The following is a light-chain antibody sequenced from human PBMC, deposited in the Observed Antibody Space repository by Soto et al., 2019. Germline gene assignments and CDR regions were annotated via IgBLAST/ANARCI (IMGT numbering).Light chain of an antibody. CDR3: QQYGSSPPT. J-gene: IGKJ1*01. CDR1: QSISRY. Sequence: IVLTQSPGTLSVSPGERTTLSCRASQSISRYLAWYQQKPGQGPRLLIYGASSRATGTPDRFSGSGSGTDFTLTINRLEPEDFALYYCQQYGSSPPTFGQGTKVEIK. V-gene: IGKV3-20*01. CDR2: GAS.